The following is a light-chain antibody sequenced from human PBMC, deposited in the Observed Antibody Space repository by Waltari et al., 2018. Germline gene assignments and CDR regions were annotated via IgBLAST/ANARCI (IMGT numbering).Light chain of an antibody. J-gene: IGKJ2*01. Sequence: ELVLTQSPGTLSLSPGERATLSCRASQSVRIGYFAWYQQKPCQAPKLLIYAATSRAAGVTDRFSGSGYGTDFTVTVSRLEPEDFAVYYCHQYGSAPPYTFGQGTRLEIK. CDR2: AAT. V-gene: IGKV3-20*01. CDR3: HQYGSAPPYT. CDR1: QSVRIGY.